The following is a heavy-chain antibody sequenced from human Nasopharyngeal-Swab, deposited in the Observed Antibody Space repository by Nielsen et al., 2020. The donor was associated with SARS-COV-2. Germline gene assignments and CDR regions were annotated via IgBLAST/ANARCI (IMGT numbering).Heavy chain of an antibody. V-gene: IGHV3-21*04. J-gene: IGHJ5*02. CDR3: ANSYYDSSDHMGWFDP. D-gene: IGHD3-22*01. CDR2: ISSSSSYI. Sequence: GGPLRLSCAASGFTFSSYSMNWVRQAPGKGLEWVSSISSSSSYIYYADSVKGRFTISRDNSKNTLYLQMNSLRAEDTAVYYCANSYYDSSDHMGWFDPWGQGTLVTVSS. CDR1: GFTFSSYS.